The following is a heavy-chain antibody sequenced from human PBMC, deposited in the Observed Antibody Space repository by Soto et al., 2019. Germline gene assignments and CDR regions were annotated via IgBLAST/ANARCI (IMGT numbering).Heavy chain of an antibody. V-gene: IGHV4-59*08. CDR1: GGSINNYY. CDR2: IYYAGTT. CDR3: ARLGGYYQALDS. D-gene: IGHD3-22*01. Sequence: QVQLQESGPGLVKPSETLFLTCTVSGGSINNYYWSWIRQPPGKGLEFIGYIYYAGTTTYNPSLKSRVTISVDTSKIQFSLKLSSVTAADTAVYYCARLGGYYQALDSWGQGTLLTVSS. J-gene: IGHJ4*02.